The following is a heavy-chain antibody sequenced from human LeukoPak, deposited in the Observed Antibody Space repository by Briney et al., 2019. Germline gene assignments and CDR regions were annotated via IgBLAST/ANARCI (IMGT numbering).Heavy chain of an antibody. D-gene: IGHD4-11*01. J-gene: IGHJ4*02. CDR1: GGTFSSYA. CDR2: IIPIFGTA. CDR3: ARVMTTVIPLGY. V-gene: IGHV1-69*13. Sequence: SVKVSCKASGGTFSSYAISWVRQAPGQGREWMGGIIPIFGTANYAQKFQGRVTITADESTSTAYMELSSLRSEDAAVYYCARVMTTVIPLGYWGQGTLVTVSS.